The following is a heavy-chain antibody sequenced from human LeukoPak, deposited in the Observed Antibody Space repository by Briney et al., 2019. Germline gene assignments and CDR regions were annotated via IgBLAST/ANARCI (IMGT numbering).Heavy chain of an antibody. D-gene: IGHD2-15*01. V-gene: IGHV3-23*01. CDR3: AKITENCSGGSCYTGDY. Sequence: PGGSLRLSCLASGFTFRHYAMNWVRQAPGKGLEWVSAISFSGGLTYYADSVKGRFTISRDNSKNTLYLEMNSLRAEDTAVYYCAKITENCSGGSCYTGDYWDQGTLVTVSS. J-gene: IGHJ4*02. CDR1: GFTFRHYA. CDR2: ISFSGGLT.